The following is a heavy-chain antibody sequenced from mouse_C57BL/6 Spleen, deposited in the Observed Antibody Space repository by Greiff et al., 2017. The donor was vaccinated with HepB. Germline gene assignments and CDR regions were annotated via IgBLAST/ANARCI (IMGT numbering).Heavy chain of an antibody. CDR2: INPNNGGT. Sequence: EVQLQQSGPELVKPGASVKISCKASGYTFTDYYMNWVKQSHGKSLEWIGDINPNNGGTSYNQKFKGKATLTVGKSSSTAYLELRSLTFEDSAVYYCASEVYGYDGGFAYWGQRTLVTVSA. J-gene: IGHJ3*01. D-gene: IGHD2-2*01. CDR1: GYTFTDYY. CDR3: ASEVYGYDGGFAY. V-gene: IGHV1-26*01.